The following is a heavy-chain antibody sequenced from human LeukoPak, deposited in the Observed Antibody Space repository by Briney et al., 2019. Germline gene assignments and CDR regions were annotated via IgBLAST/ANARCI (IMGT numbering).Heavy chain of an antibody. J-gene: IGHJ4*02. CDR1: GFTLSNYA. V-gene: IGHV3-64*01. CDR2: ISSNGGST. Sequence: GGSLRLSCAASGFTLSNYAMHWVRQAPGKGLEYVSAISSNGGSTYYANSVKGRFTISRDNSKNTLYLQMGSLRAEDMAVYYCARTSSGYPFDYWGQGTLVTVSS. CDR3: ARTSSGYPFDY. D-gene: IGHD3-22*01.